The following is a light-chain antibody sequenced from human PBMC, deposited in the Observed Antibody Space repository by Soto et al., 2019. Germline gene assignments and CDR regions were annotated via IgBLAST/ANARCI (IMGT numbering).Light chain of an antibody. CDR3: QQYASSPLYS. CDR2: GAS. Sequence: EIVLTQSPGTLSLSQGERATLSYRASQSVSSTYLAWYQQKPGQAPRLLIYGASSRATGIPDRFSGSGSGTGFTLTISRLEPEDFAVYYCQQYASSPLYSFGQETKLEIK. CDR1: QSVSSTY. J-gene: IGKJ2*03. V-gene: IGKV3-20*01.